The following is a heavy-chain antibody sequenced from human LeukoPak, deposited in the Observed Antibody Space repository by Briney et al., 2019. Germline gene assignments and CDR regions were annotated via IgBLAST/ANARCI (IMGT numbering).Heavy chain of an antibody. CDR2: ITSGSSNI. CDR3: ARYSGTYRDY. V-gene: IGHV3-21*01. CDR1: GFTFSRHN. D-gene: IGHD1-26*01. J-gene: IGHJ4*02. Sequence: GGSLRLSCAVSGFTFSRHNMNWVRQIPGKGPEWVSSITSGSSNIFYADSVKGRFTISRDNAKNSLYLQMNSLRREDTAVYYCARYSGTYRDYWGQGTLVTVSS.